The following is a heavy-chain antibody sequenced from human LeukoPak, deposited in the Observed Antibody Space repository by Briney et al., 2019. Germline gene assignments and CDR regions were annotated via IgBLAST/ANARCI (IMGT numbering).Heavy chain of an antibody. V-gene: IGHV1-18*01. CDR2: IRVTNGDA. J-gene: IGHJ4*02. Sequence: GASGKVSCKASGYTFTRFGISWVRQAPGQGLEWMGWIRVTNGDANYAQQLQGRVTMNADTSTRTVYMELRSLRSDDTAVYYCARDDYYDSSGDRDYWGQGTLVTVSS. D-gene: IGHD3-22*01. CDR3: ARDDYYDSSGDRDY. CDR1: GYTFTRFG.